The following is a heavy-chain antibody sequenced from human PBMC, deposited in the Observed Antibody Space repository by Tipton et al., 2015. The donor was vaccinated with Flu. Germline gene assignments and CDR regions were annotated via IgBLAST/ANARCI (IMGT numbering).Heavy chain of an antibody. D-gene: IGHD1-1*01. CDR2: LHRTGNT. V-gene: IGHV4-38-2*02. CDR1: GDSINSRYY. J-gene: IGHJ4*02. CDR3: AKVQPSGTYPVGYFDH. Sequence: GLVKPSETLSLTCSVSGDSINSRYYWGWIRQPPGKGLEWVGNLHRTGNTYYNPPLKSRVTISVDTSKNNFSLRLTSVTAADTAIYYCAKVQPSGTYPVGYFDHWGQGVLVTVSS.